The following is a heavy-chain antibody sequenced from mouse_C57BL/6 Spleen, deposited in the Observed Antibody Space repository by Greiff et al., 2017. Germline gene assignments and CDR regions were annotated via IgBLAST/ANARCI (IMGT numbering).Heavy chain of an antibody. V-gene: IGHV1-82*01. J-gene: IGHJ2*01. CDR1: GYAFSSSW. CDR2: IYPGDGDT. Sequence: VQLQQSGPELVKPGASVKISCKASGYAFSSSWMNWVKQRPGKGLEWIGRIYPGDGDTNYNGKFKGKATLTADKSSSTAYMQLSSLTSEDSAVYFCANWDVMRGYYFDYWGQGTTLTVSS. D-gene: IGHD4-1*01. CDR3: ANWDVMRGYYFDY.